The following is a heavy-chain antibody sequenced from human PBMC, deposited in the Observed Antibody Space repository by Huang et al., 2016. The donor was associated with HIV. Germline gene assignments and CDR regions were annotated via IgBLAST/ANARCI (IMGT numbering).Heavy chain of an antibody. Sequence: QLQLQESGPGLVKPSETLSLTCTVSGVSISTSRYYWGWIRQPPGKGLEYIGSRYYSGSTYYNPSLKSRITSSTDSSKNQCSRKLNSVPAADTAVYYCSRQDEKGYCAGDCSNHYYFGLDVWGHGTTVTVS. CDR2: RYYSGST. CDR1: GVSISTSRYY. J-gene: IGHJ6*02. D-gene: IGHD2-21*02. CDR3: SRQDEKGYCAGDCSNHYYFGLDV. V-gene: IGHV4-39*01.